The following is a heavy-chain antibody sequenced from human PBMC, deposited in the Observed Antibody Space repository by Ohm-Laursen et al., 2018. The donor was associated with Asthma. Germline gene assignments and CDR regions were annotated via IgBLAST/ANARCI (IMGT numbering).Heavy chain of an antibody. Sequence: SLRLSCAASGFTFSDYAMHWVCQAPGKGLEYVSSIFSNGGYSHYADSVKGRFIISRDNSKNTLHLQLGSLRPDDTAVYYCARGHRSSWFDAFDVWGHGTVVTVSS. CDR2: IFSNGGYS. J-gene: IGHJ3*01. CDR3: ARGHRSSWFDAFDV. CDR1: GFTFSDYA. V-gene: IGHV3-64*02. D-gene: IGHD6-13*01.